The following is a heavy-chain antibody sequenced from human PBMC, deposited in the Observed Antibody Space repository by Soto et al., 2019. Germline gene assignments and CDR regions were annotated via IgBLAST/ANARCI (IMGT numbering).Heavy chain of an antibody. V-gene: IGHV3-23*01. Sequence: PGWSLRLSCASSVFTFISYAMSWVRQAPGKGLEWVSAISGSGGSAYYADSVKGRFTISRDNSKNTLYLQMNSLRAEDTAVYYCAKDSPATGYYYYGMDVWGQGTTVTVSS. CDR2: ISGSGGSA. CDR1: VFTFISYA. J-gene: IGHJ6*02. CDR3: AKDSPATGYYYYGMDV.